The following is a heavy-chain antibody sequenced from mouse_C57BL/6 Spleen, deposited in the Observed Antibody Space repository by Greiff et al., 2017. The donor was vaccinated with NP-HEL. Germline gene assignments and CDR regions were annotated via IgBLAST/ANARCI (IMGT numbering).Heavy chain of an antibody. Sequence: QVQLQQSGAELVKPGASVKISCKASGYAFSSYWMNWVKQRPGTGLEWIGQIYPGDGDTNYNGKFKGKATLTADKSSSTAYMQLSSLTSEDSAVYFCARGGQLRPRYFDYWGQGTTLTVSS. CDR2: IYPGDGDT. V-gene: IGHV1-80*01. D-gene: IGHD3-2*02. CDR3: ARGGQLRPRYFDY. CDR1: GYAFSSYW. J-gene: IGHJ2*01.